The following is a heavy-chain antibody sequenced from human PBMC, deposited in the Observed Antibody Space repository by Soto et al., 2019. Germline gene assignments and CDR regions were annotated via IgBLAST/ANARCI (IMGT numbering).Heavy chain of an antibody. Sequence: SQTLSLTCAISGDSVSSNSAAWNWIRQSPSRGLEWLGRTYYRSKWYNDYAVSVKSRITINPDTSKNQFSLQLNSVTPVDSAVYYCASDTYYYDSSGYYYYYGMDVWGQGTTVTVSS. V-gene: IGHV6-1*01. J-gene: IGHJ6*02. CDR2: TYYRSKWYN. CDR1: GDSVSSNSAA. CDR3: ASDTYYYDSSGYYYYYGMDV. D-gene: IGHD3-22*01.